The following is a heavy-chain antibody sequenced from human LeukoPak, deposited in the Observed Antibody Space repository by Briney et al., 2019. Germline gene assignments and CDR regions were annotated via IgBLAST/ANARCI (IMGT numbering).Heavy chain of an antibody. Sequence: GGSLRLSCAASGFTFSRYAMGWARQATGKGLEWVSAITSDVKTFYADSVKGRFTISRDNSKNTLYLQMNSLRSNDTAVYYCAKYCKLSGYYLGGYDYWGQGTLVTVSS. D-gene: IGHD3-22*01. J-gene: IGHJ4*02. CDR3: AKYCKLSGYYLGGYDY. CDR2: ITSDVKT. CDR1: GFTFSRYA. V-gene: IGHV3-23*01.